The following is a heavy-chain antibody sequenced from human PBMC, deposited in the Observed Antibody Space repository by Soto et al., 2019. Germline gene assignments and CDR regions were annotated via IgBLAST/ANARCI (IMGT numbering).Heavy chain of an antibody. CDR1: GDSVSSNSAA. Sequence: SPTLSLTCAISGDSVSSNSAAWNWIRQSPSRGLEWLGRTYYRSKWYNDYAVSVKSRITINPDTSKNQFSLQLNSVTPEDTAVYYCARGDQYSSSWSHLQGYYYYYYMDVWGKGTTVTVSS. V-gene: IGHV6-1*01. J-gene: IGHJ6*03. CDR2: TYYRSKWYN. CDR3: ARGDQYSSSWSHLQGYYYYYYMDV. D-gene: IGHD6-13*01.